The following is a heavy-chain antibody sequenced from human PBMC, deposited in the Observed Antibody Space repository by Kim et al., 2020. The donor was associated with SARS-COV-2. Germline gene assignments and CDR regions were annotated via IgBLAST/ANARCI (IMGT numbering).Heavy chain of an antibody. V-gene: IGHV3-15*01. J-gene: IGHJ3*01. CDR1: GFTFSKAW. Sequence: GGSLRLSCEASGFTFSKAWMSWVRQAPGKGLEWVGRIKSKSDGGNSDYAAPVKGRFSISRDDSKNTLYVQMNSLKTEDTAVYYCTTAPFYSPIHIDVWGQGTMVTVSS. CDR3: TTAPFYSPIHIDV. D-gene: IGHD5-18*01. CDR2: IKSKSDGGNS.